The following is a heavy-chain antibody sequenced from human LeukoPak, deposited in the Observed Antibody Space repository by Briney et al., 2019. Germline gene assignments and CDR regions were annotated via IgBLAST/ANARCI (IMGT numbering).Heavy chain of an antibody. D-gene: IGHD3-22*01. CDR1: GFTFSTYP. CDR3: AREGRGYKVAKFDY. J-gene: IGHJ4*02. Sequence: GGSLRLSCIASGFTFSTYPMHWVRQAPGKGLEWVAVISYDGSATSYAESVKGRFTFSRDNSKNTLYLQMNSLRGEDTAVYYCAREGRGYKVAKFDYWGQGTLVTVSS. V-gene: IGHV3-30*04. CDR2: ISYDGSAT.